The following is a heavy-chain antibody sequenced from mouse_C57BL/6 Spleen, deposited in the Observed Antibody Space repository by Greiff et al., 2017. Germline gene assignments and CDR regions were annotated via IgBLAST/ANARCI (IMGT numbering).Heavy chain of an antibody. D-gene: IGHD1-2*01. J-gene: IGHJ2*01. CDR3: ASVITTAYYSDC. CDR1: GYTFTSYW. V-gene: IGHV1-61*01. Sequence: VQLQQSGAELVRPGSSVKLSCKASGYTFTSYWMDWVKQRPGQGLEWIGNIYPSDSETHYTQQFKDKATLTVDKSSTTAFLQLSSLTSEGSAVYYCASVITTAYYSDCGGQGTTLTGSS. CDR2: IYPSDSET.